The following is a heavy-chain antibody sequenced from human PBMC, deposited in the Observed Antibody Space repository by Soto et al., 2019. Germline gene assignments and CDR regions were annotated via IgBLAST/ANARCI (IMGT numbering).Heavy chain of an antibody. CDR3: AKDVGIAAAGTTFDY. D-gene: IGHD6-13*01. Sequence: GGSLILSCAASGFTFSSLAMSWVRQAPGKGLEWVSAISGSGGSTYYADSVKGRFTISRDNSQNTLYLQMNSLRAEDTAVYYCAKDVGIAAAGTTFDYWGQGTLVTVSS. J-gene: IGHJ4*02. CDR1: GFTFSSLA. V-gene: IGHV3-23*01. CDR2: ISGSGGST.